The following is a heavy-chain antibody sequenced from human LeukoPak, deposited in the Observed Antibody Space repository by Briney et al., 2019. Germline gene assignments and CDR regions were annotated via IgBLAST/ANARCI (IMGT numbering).Heavy chain of an antibody. CDR2: MNPNSGNT. D-gene: IGHD6-6*01. Sequence: ASVKVSCKASGYTFTSYDINWVRQATGQGLEWMGWMNPNSGNTGYAQKFQGRVTITRNTSISTAYMELSSLRSEDTAVYNCARGHLEYSSSSLFYYYYYMDVWGKGTTVTVSS. V-gene: IGHV1-8*03. CDR1: GYTFTSYD. J-gene: IGHJ6*03. CDR3: ARGHLEYSSSSLFYYYYYMDV.